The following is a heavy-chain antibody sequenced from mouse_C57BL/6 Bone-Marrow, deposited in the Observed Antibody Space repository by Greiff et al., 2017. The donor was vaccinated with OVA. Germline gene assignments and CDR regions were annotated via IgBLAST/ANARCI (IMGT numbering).Heavy chain of an antibody. CDR3: VGEGEPRWGSRGAMDY. CDR2: IRSKSSNYAT. D-gene: IGHD6-5*01. Sequence: GGGLVQPKGSLKLSCAASGFTFNTYALHWVRQAPGKGLDWVARIRSKSSNYATYYAASVKDRFTLSSDDSQSMLYLQMNNLKTEDTAMYYCVGEGEPRWGSRGAMDYWGQGTSVTVSS. CDR1: GFTFNTYA. J-gene: IGHJ4*01. V-gene: IGHV10-3*01.